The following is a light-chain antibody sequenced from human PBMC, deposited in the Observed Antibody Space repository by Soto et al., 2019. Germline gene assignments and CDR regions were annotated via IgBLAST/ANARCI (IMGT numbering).Light chain of an antibody. Sequence: DIHLTQSPSFLYASVGDRVTITCRASQGIASSLAWYQQKAGKAPKLLIYAASTLESGVPSKFSGSGPGTEFTLTISSLQPEDVGIYYCQQFNSYPLTFGGGTKVEIK. CDR3: QQFNSYPLT. J-gene: IGKJ4*01. CDR2: AAS. CDR1: QGIASS. V-gene: IGKV1-9*01.